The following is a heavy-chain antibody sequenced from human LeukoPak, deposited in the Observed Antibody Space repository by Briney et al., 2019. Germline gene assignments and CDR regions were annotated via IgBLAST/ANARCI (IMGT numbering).Heavy chain of an antibody. J-gene: IGHJ3*02. CDR3: HSGSPRFGAFDI. CDR2: IRYDGSNK. V-gene: IGHV3-30*02. Sequence: PGGSLRLSCAASGFTFSSYGMHWVRQAPGKGLEWVAFIRYDGSNKYYADSVKGRFTISRDNSKNTLYPQMNSLRAEDTAVYYCHSGSPRFGAFDIWGQGTMVTVSS. CDR1: GFTFSSYG. D-gene: IGHD3-10*01.